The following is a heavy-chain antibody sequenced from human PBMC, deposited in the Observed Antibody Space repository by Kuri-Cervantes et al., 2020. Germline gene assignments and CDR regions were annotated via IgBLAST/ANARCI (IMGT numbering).Heavy chain of an antibody. D-gene: IGHD4-17*01. Sequence: ESLKISCTVSGGSINTDTYSWSWIRQPPGKRLEWIAQIYYSGTTKYNPSLKSRVTISLDTSKNQFSLKLNSVTAADTAVYYCARQGYGDYIDYWGQGTLVTVSS. CDR2: IYYSGTT. J-gene: IGHJ4*02. CDR3: ARQGYGDYIDY. CDR1: GGSINTDTYS. V-gene: IGHV4-61*01.